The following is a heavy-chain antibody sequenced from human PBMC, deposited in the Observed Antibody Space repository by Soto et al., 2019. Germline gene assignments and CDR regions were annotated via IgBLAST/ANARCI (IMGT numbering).Heavy chain of an antibody. V-gene: IGHV3-11*05. CDR2: ISSTSAYT. CDR1: GLSFRDYY. Sequence: GGLKRHSCXAAGLSFRDYYMTWISKNPGKGLEWVSYISSTSAYTNYADSVRGRFTISRDNAKNSLYLQMTSLTDEDTAVYFCARDPSRRAPPDYWGQGTLVTSPQ. J-gene: IGHJ4*02. CDR3: ARDPSRRAPPDY. D-gene: IGHD6-6*01.